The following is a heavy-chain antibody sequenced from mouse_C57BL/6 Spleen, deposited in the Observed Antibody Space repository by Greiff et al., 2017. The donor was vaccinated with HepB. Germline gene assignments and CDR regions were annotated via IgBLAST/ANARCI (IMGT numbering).Heavy chain of an antibody. V-gene: IGHV5-4*01. CDR3: ARFMVTTSVYSFDY. CDR2: ISDGGSYT. D-gene: IGHD2-2*01. J-gene: IGHJ2*01. CDR1: GFTFSSYA. Sequence: EVQVVESGGGLVKPGGSLKLSCAASGFTFSSYAMSWVRQTPEKRLEWVATISDGGSYTYYPDNVKGRFTISRDNAKNNLYLQMSHLKSEDTAMYYCARFMVTTSVYSFDYWGQGTTLTVSS.